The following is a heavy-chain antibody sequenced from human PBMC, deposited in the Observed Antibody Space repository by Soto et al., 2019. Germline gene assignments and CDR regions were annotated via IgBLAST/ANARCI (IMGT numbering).Heavy chain of an antibody. CDR3: AREGQAPYYYYGMDV. CDR1: GYTFTNYG. V-gene: IGHV1-18*01. Sequence: ASVKVSCKASGYTFTNYGFSWVRQAPGQGLEWMGWISGYTGNTKYAEKFQNRVTMTTDTSTNTAHMELRSLRSDDTAVYYCAREGQAPYYYYGMDVWGQGTAVTVSS. J-gene: IGHJ6*02. CDR2: ISGYTGNT.